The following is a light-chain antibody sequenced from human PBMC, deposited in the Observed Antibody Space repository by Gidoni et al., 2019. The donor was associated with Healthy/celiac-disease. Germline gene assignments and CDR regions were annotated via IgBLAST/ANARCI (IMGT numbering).Light chain of an antibody. Sequence: SSELPQDPAVSVALGQTVRITCQGDSLRSYYASWYQQKPGQATGLVIYGKNNRPSGIPDRFSGSSSGNTASLTITGAQAEDEAYYYCNSRDSSGNHLVVFGGGTKLTVL. CDR3: NSRDSSGNHLVV. CDR1: SLRSYY. V-gene: IGLV3-19*01. CDR2: GKN. J-gene: IGLJ2*01.